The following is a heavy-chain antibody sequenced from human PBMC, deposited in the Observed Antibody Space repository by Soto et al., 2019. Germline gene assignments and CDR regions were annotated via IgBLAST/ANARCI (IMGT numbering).Heavy chain of an antibody. V-gene: IGHV1-69*01. J-gene: IGHJ6*02. D-gene: IGHD3-22*01. CDR3: ARDLKRYYDSSGYGYYYYGMDV. CDR2: IIPIFGTA. Sequence: QVQLVQSGAEVKKPGSSVKVSCKASGGTFSSYAISWVRQAPGQGLEWMGGIIPIFGTANYAQKFQGRVTITADESMSTAYMELSSLRSEDTAVYYCARDLKRYYDSSGYGYYYYGMDVWGQGTTVTVSS. CDR1: GGTFSSYA.